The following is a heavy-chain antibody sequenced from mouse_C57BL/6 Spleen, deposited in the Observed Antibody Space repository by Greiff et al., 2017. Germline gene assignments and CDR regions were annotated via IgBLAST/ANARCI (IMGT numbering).Heavy chain of an antibody. D-gene: IGHD4-1*01. CDR3: TTSGTPDY. CDR2: IDPENGDT. J-gene: IGHJ2*01. Sequence: EVKLVESGAELVRPGASVKLSCTASGFNINDAYMHWVKQRPEQGLEWIGWIDPENGDTEYSSKFQGKATITADTSSNTAYLQLSSLTSEDTAFYYCTTSGTPDYWGQGTTLTVSS. CDR1: GFNINDAY. V-gene: IGHV14-4*01.